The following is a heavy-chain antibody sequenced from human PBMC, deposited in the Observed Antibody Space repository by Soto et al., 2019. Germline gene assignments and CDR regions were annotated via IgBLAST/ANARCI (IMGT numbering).Heavy chain of an antibody. CDR1: GFTFGDYA. CDR3: TKTGYYDSSGSTPGDY. V-gene: IGHV3-49*03. Sequence: PGGSLSLSCTASGFTFGDYAMSWFRQAPGKGLEWVGFIRSKAYGGTTEYAASVKGRFTISRDDSKSIAYLQMNSLKTEDTAVYYCTKTGYYDSSGSTPGDYWGQGTLVTVSS. D-gene: IGHD3-22*01. CDR2: IRSKAYGGTT. J-gene: IGHJ4*02.